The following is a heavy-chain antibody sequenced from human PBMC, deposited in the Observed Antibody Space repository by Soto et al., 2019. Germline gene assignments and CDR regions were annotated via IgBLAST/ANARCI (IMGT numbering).Heavy chain of an antibody. CDR2: INHSGST. CDR3: ARGRYYYDSSGYYRGESGLYYYSGMDV. J-gene: IGHJ6*02. V-gene: IGHV4-34*01. Sequence: KPSETLSLTCAVYGGSFSGYYWSWIRQPPGKGLEWIGEINHSGSTNYNPSLKSRVTISVDTSKNQFSLKLSSVTAADTAVYYCARGRYYYDSSGYYRGESGLYYYSGMDVWGQGTKVTVYS. D-gene: IGHD3-22*01. CDR1: GGSFSGYY.